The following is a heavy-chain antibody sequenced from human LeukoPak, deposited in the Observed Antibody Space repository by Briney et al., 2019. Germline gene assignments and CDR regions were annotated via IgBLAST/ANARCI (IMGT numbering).Heavy chain of an antibody. D-gene: IGHD1-1*01. CDR2: ISGSGGST. CDR1: GFTFSSYS. CDR3: AKDWKPLDY. J-gene: IGHJ4*02. V-gene: IGHV3-23*01. Sequence: GGSLRLSCAVSGFTFSSYSMNWVRQAPGKGLEWVSAISGSGGSTYYADSVKGRFTISRDNSKNTLYLQMNSLRAEDTAVYYCAKDWKPLDYWGQGTLVTVSS.